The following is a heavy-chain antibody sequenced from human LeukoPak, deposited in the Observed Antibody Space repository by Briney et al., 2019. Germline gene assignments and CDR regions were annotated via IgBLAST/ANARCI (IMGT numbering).Heavy chain of an antibody. D-gene: IGHD5-12*01. CDR3: AREKTEDIVATIGWFDP. CDR1: GGSISSYY. V-gene: IGHV4-59*01. Sequence: SETLSLTCPVSGGSISSYYWSWIRQPPGKGLEWLGYIYYSGSTNYNPSLKSRVTISVATTKNQFSLKLSSVTAADTAVYYCAREKTEDIVATIGWFDPWGQGTLVTVSS. J-gene: IGHJ5*02. CDR2: IYYSGST.